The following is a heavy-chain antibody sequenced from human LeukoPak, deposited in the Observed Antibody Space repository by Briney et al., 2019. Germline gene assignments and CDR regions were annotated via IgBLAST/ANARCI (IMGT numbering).Heavy chain of an antibody. Sequence: PGGSLRLSCAASGFTFDDYAMHWVRHAPGKGLEWVSLISWDGGSTYYADSVKGRFTISRDNSKNTLYLQMNSLGAEDTAVYYCAKGTSWLSPYYYMDVWGTGTTVTVSS. CDR2: ISWDGGST. V-gene: IGHV3-43D*03. D-gene: IGHD2-2*01. CDR1: GFTFDDYA. CDR3: AKGTSWLSPYYYMDV. J-gene: IGHJ6*03.